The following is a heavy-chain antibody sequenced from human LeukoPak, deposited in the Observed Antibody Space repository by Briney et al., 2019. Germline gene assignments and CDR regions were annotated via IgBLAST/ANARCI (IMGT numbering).Heavy chain of an antibody. CDR1: GGSISSYY. CDR2: IYYSGST. Sequence: PSETLSLTCTVSGGSISSYYLSWIRQPPGKGLEWIGYIYYSGSTNYSPSLKSRVTISADTSKSQFSLKLSSVTAADTAVYYCARVGYYYYGMDVWGQGTTVTVSS. CDR3: ARVGYYYYGMDV. J-gene: IGHJ6*02. V-gene: IGHV4-59*01.